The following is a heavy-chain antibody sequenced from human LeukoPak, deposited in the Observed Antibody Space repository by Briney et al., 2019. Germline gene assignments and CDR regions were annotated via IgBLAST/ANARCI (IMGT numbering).Heavy chain of an antibody. V-gene: IGHV3-9*01. CDR1: GFTFDDYA. CDR3: AKDLPSRAYYYGMDV. J-gene: IGHJ6*02. CDR2: ISWNSGSI. Sequence: GGSLRLSCAASGFTFDDYAMHWVRQAPGKGLEWVSCISWNSGSIGYADSVKGRFTISRDNAKNSLYLQMNSLRAEDTALYYCAKDLPSRAYYYGMDVWGQGTTVTVSS.